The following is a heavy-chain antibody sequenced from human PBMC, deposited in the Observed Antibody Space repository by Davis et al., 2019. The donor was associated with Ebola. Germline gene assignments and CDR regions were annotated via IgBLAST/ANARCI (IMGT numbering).Heavy chain of an antibody. CDR2: FDPEDGET. CDR3: ASGGDCTGGVCPLRY. Sequence: ASVKVSCKVSGYTLTELSMHWVRQAPGKGLEWMGGFDPEDGETIYAQKFQGRVTMTEDTSTDTAYMELSSLRSEDTAVYYCASGGDCTGGVCPLRYWGQGTLVTVSS. D-gene: IGHD2-8*02. CDR1: GYTLTELS. V-gene: IGHV1-24*01. J-gene: IGHJ4*02.